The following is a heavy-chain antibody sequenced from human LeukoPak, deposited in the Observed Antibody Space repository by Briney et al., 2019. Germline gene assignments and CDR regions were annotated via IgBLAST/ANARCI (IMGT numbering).Heavy chain of an antibody. CDR1: GGSISSYY. CDR3: ARTRGYTYGYDY. V-gene: IGHV4-59*01. Sequence: SETLSLTCTVSGGSISSYYWSWIRQPPGKGLEWIGYIYYSGSTNYNPSLKSRVTISVDTSKNQFSLKLSSVTAADTAVYYCARTRGYTYGYDYWGQGTLVTVSS. CDR2: IYYSGST. D-gene: IGHD5-18*01. J-gene: IGHJ4*02.